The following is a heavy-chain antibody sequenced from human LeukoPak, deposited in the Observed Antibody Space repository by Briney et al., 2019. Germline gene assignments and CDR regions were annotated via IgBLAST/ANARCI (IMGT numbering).Heavy chain of an antibody. CDR1: GGSISSSSYY. Sequence: PSETLSLTCTVSGGSISSSSYYWGWIRQPPGRGLEWIGSIYYSGSTYYNPSLRSRVTISVDTSKNQFSLKLSSVTAADTAVYYCARDSPNNNIVVVPAAFDYWGQGTLVTVSS. CDR3: ARDSPNNNIVVVPAAFDY. V-gene: IGHV4-39*07. J-gene: IGHJ4*02. D-gene: IGHD2-2*01. CDR2: IYYSGST.